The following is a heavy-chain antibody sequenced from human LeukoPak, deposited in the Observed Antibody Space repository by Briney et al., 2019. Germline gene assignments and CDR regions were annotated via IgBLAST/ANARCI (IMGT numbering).Heavy chain of an antibody. Sequence: PGGSLRLSCAGFTFDSQWMHWVRQAPGKGLMWVSGISRDGSIIRYADSVKGRFTISRDNAKNTLYLQMNSLRAEDTAIYYCTVPFTIPSNWGQGTLVTVSS. CDR2: ISRDGSII. V-gene: IGHV3-74*01. CDR1: FTFDSQW. CDR3: TVPFTIPSN. D-gene: IGHD3-3*01. J-gene: IGHJ4*02.